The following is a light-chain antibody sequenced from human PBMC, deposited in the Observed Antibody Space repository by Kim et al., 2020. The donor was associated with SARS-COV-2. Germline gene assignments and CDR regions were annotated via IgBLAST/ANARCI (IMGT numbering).Light chain of an antibody. CDR1: NIGRKS. J-gene: IGLJ2*01. CDR3: QVWENTLRT. CDR2: YDS. Sequence: SYELTQPPSVSVAPGKTARITCGGNNIGRKSIHWYQHKPGQAPVLVIYYDSNRPPGFSERFSASNSGNTATLAISSVEPGDEADYYRQVWENTLRTFGGGTQLTVL. V-gene: IGLV3-21*01.